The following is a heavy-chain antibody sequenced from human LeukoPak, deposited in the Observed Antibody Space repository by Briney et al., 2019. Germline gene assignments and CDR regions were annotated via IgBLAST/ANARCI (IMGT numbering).Heavy chain of an antibody. CDR2: MYNSGST. V-gene: IGHV4-59*01. D-gene: IGHD4-17*01. J-gene: IGHJ4*02. Sequence: PSETLSLTCTVSGGSISGSYWSWIRQPPGKGLAWIAYMYNSGSTNYNPSLKSRVTISIDTSKNQFSLKLSSLTAADTAIYYCARGIESYGDYGYWGQGILVTVSS. CDR1: GGSISGSY. CDR3: ARGIESYGDYGY.